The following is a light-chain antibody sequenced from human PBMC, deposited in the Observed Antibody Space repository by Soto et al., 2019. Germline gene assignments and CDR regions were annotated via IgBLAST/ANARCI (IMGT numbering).Light chain of an antibody. V-gene: IGLV2-11*01. CDR3: SSYAGTFYV. CDR2: DVT. Sequence: QSALTQPRSVSGSPGQSVTISCTGTSSDVGGYNCVSWYQHHPGKAPKLMIYDVTKRPSGVPDRFSGSKSGNTASLTISGLQAEDEADYYCSSYAGTFYVFGTGTKLTVL. J-gene: IGLJ1*01. CDR1: SSDVGGYNC.